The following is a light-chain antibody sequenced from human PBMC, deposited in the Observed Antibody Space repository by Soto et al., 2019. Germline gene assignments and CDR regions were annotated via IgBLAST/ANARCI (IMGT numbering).Light chain of an antibody. CDR2: EVN. CDR1: SSDVGGYNY. Sequence: QSVLTQPASVSGSPGQSITISCTGTSSDVGGYNYVSWYQQHPGNAPRLMIYEVNNRPSGVPNRFSGSKSGNTASLTISGLQAEDEADYYCGSWDSSLSAYVFGTGTKVTVL. V-gene: IGLV2-14*01. CDR3: GSWDSSLSAYV. J-gene: IGLJ1*01.